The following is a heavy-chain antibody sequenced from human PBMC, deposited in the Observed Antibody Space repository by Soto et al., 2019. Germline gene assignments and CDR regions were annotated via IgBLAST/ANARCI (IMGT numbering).Heavy chain of an antibody. J-gene: IGHJ6*02. V-gene: IGHV3-33*01. D-gene: IGHD6-13*01. CDR2: IWNDGSNS. CDR1: GFTFNNYG. CDR3: ARRQIPPPTRGAANARGAMDV. Sequence: QVQLVESGGGVVQPGRSLRLSCAASGFTFNNYGMHWVRQAPGKGLEWLAVIWNDGSNSSYANSVKGRFTIYRDNSNNTLYLQLSSLRAEDTGVYYCARRQIPPPTRGAANARGAMDVWGQGPTVTVSS.